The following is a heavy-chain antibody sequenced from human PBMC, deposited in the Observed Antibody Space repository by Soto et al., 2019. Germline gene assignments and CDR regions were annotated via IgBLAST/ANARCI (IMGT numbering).Heavy chain of an antibody. CDR2: IGHDGSRT. Sequence: EVQLVESGGALVQPGGSLRLSCAASGFTFSGDWMHWIRQPPGKGLVWVSCIGHDGSRTRYADSMKGRFTISRDNAKNELYLQMTSVRAEDTAVYYCVRENRVSNMGLRAWGRGTLVIVSS. J-gene: IGHJ4*02. D-gene: IGHD2-8*01. V-gene: IGHV3-74*01. CDR3: VRENRVSNMGLRA. CDR1: GFTFSGDW.